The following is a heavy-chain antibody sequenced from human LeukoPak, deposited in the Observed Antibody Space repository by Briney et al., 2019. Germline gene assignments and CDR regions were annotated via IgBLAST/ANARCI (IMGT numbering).Heavy chain of an antibody. CDR3: ARCGPSSSWYRGDNWFDP. D-gene: IGHD6-13*01. Sequence: GGSLRLSCAASGFSFSTYWMSWVRQAPGKGLEWVANIKQDGSEKYYVDSVKGRFTISRDNAKNPLYLQMNSLRAEDTAVYYCARCGPSSSWYRGDNWFDPWGQGTLVTVSS. J-gene: IGHJ5*02. V-gene: IGHV3-7*01. CDR1: GFSFSTYW. CDR2: IKQDGSEK.